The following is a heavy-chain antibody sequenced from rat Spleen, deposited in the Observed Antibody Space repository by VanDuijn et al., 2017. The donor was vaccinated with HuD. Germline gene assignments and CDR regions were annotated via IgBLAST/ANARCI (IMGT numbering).Heavy chain of an antibody. J-gene: IGHJ4*01. CDR3: ARLYYSAAEA. CDR1: GFTFSNYD. V-gene: IGHV5-25*01. CDR2: ISTSGSRT. Sequence: EVQLVKSGGGLVQPGRSLKLSCAASGFTFSNYDMAWVRQAPTKGLEWVATISTSGSRTYYPDSVKGRFTISRDNAKSTLYLQMDSLRSEDTATYYCARLYYSAAEAWGQGASVTVSS. D-gene: IGHD1-1*01.